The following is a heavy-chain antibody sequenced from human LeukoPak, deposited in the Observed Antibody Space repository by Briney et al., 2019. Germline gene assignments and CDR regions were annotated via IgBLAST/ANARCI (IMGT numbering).Heavy chain of an antibody. CDR2: IKQDGSEK. V-gene: IGHV3-7*01. J-gene: IGHJ2*01. Sequence: GGSLRLSCAASGFTFSSYWMSWVRQAPGKGLEWVANIKQDGSEKYYVDSVKGRFTISRDNAKNSLYLQMNSLRAEDTAVYYCARNAQYSYGYVLWPGWYFDLWGRGTLVTVSS. CDR3: ARNAQYSYGYVLWPGWYFDL. D-gene: IGHD5-18*01. CDR1: GFTFSSYW.